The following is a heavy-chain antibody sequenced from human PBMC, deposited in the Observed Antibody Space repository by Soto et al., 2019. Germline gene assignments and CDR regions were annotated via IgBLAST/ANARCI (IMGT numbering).Heavy chain of an antibody. J-gene: IGHJ4*02. CDR3: ARGGGSFDN. D-gene: IGHD3-16*01. CDR2: IYRDGNT. V-gene: IGHV3-53*01. Sequence: EVQLVESGGGLIQPGGSLRLSCAVSGFTVSTNYMTWVRQAPGKGLDWVSLIYRDGNTYYADSVKGRFTISRENSKNTLYLEMNRLRVADRAVYYWARGGGSFDNWGQGPLVTVSS. CDR1: GFTVSTNY.